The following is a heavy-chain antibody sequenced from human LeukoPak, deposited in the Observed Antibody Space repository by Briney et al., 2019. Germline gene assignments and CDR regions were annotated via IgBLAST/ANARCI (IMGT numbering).Heavy chain of an antibody. CDR2: ISSSSSYI. D-gene: IGHD4-17*01. CDR1: GFTFSSYS. CDR3: ARDLSVTTAFDI. J-gene: IGHJ3*02. V-gene: IGHV3-21*01. Sequence: GGSLRLSCAASGFTFSSYSMNWVRQAPGKGLEWVSSISSSSSYIYYADSVKGRFTISRDNAKNSLYLQMNSLRAEDTAVYYCARDLSVTTAFDIWGQGTMVTVSS.